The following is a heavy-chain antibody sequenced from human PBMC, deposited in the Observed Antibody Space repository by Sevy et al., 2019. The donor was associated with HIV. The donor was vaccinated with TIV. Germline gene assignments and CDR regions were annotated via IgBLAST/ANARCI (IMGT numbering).Heavy chain of an antibody. CDR3: ARDRYYYDSSGYWEPDY. Sequence: GGSLRLSCAASGFTFSSYAMHWVRQAPGKGLEWVAVISYDGSNKYYADSVKGRFTISRDNSKNTLYLQMNSLRAEDTAVYYCARDRYYYDSSGYWEPDYWDQGTLVTVSS. J-gene: IGHJ4*02. V-gene: IGHV3-30-3*01. D-gene: IGHD3-22*01. CDR1: GFTFSSYA. CDR2: ISYDGSNK.